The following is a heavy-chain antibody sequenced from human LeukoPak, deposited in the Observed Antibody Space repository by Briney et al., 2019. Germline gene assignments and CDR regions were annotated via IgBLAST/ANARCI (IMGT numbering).Heavy chain of an antibody. Sequence: SQTLSLTCAISGDSVSTNSAAWNWITQSPSRVLEWLGRTYYRSKWYNDYAISVKSRMTINPDTSKNQFSLQLNSVTPEDTAVYYCVRGFSTFFDYWGQGTLVTVSS. CDR2: TYYRSKWYN. V-gene: IGHV6-1*01. J-gene: IGHJ4*02. CDR1: GDSVSTNSAA. D-gene: IGHD3-10*01. CDR3: VRGFSTFFDY.